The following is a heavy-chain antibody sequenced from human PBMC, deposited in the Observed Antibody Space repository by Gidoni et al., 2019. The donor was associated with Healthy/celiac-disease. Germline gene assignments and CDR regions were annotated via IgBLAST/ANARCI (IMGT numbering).Heavy chain of an antibody. V-gene: IGHV3-21*01. CDR1: GFTFSSYS. CDR3: AREGEMATAYFDY. Sequence: EVQLVESGGGLVKPGGSLRLSCAASGFTFSSYSMNWFRQAPGKGLEWVSSISSSSSYIYYADSVKGRFTISRDNAKNSLYLQMNSLRAEDTAVYYCAREGEMATAYFDYWGQGTLVTVSS. D-gene: IGHD5-18*01. CDR2: ISSSSSYI. J-gene: IGHJ4*02.